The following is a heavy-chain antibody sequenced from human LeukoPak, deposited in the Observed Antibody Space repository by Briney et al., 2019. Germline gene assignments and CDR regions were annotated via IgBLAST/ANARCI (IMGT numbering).Heavy chain of an antibody. Sequence: SETLSLTCTVSGGSISSYYWSWIRQPPGKGLEWIGYIYYSGSPNYNPSLKSRVTTSFDTSKNQFSLKLSFVTAADTAVYYCARVGHIVAAGTYDYWGQGTLVTVPS. CDR1: GGSISSYY. V-gene: IGHV4-59*12. J-gene: IGHJ4*02. D-gene: IGHD6-13*01. CDR3: ARVGHIVAAGTYDY. CDR2: IYYSGSP.